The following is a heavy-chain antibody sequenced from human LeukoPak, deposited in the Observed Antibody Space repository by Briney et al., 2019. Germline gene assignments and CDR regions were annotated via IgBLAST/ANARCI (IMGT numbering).Heavy chain of an antibody. V-gene: IGHV3-23*01. D-gene: IGHD3-22*01. Sequence: GGSLRLSCAASGFTFSSYAMSWVRQAPGKGLEWVSAISGSGGSTYYADSVKGRFTISRDNSKNTLYLQMNSLRAEDTAVYYCAKRGYYYDSSGYYYRYDAFDIWGQGTMVTVSS. CDR1: GFTFSSYA. CDR2: ISGSGGST. J-gene: IGHJ3*02. CDR3: AKRGYYYDSSGYYYRYDAFDI.